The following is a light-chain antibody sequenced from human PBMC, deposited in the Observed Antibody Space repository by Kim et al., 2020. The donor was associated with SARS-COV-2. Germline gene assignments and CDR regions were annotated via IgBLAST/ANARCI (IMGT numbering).Light chain of an antibody. Sequence: EIVLTQSPGTLSLSPGERATLSCRASQSVGSYVAWYQQKPGQAPRLLIYDASNRATGIPARFSGSGSGTDFSLTISSHDPEDFAVYYCQKGFTFGPGTKVDIK. J-gene: IGKJ3*01. CDR2: DAS. V-gene: IGKV3-11*01. CDR1: QSVGSY. CDR3: QKGFT.